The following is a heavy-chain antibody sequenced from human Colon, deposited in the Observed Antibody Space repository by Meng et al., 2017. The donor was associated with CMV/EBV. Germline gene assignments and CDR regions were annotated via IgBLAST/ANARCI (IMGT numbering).Heavy chain of an antibody. J-gene: IGHJ4*02. CDR3: AKDSRFESFDY. Sequence: SCKASGYTCTNYYMHWVRQAPGQGLEWMGRISPRGDRTTYAQNFQGRVTMTRDTSITTDYMELTGLTSEDTAVYYCAKDSRFESFDYWGQGTLVTVSS. V-gene: IGHV1-46*01. CDR2: ISPRGDRT. CDR1: GYTCTNYY.